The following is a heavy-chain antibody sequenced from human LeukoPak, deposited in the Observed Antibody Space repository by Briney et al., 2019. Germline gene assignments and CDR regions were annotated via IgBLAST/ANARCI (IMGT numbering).Heavy chain of an antibody. CDR3: AGGDCGGDCYSGDY. CDR1: GFTFSSYA. Sequence: GGSLRLSCAASGFTFSSYAMHWVRQAPGKGLEYVSAISSNGGSTYYANSVKGRFTISRDNSKNTLYLQMGSLRAEDMAVYYCAGGDCGGDCYSGDYWGQGTLVTVSS. V-gene: IGHV3-64*01. D-gene: IGHD2-21*02. CDR2: ISSNGGST. J-gene: IGHJ4*02.